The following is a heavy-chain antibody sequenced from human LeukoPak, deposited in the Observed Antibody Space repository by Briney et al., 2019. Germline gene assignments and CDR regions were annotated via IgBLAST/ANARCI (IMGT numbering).Heavy chain of an antibody. J-gene: IGHJ4*02. Sequence: SETLSLTCAVYGGSFSGYYWSWIRQHPGKGLEWIGYIYYSGSAYYNPSLKSRVTISVDTSENQFSLKLSSVTAADTAVYYCARVNYGSATKEDYWGQGTLVTVSS. V-gene: IGHV4-31*11. CDR2: IYYSGSA. D-gene: IGHD3-10*01. CDR1: GGSFSGYY. CDR3: ARVNYGSATKEDY.